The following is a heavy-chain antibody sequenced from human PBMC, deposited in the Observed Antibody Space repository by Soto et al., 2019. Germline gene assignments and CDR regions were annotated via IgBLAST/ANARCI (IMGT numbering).Heavy chain of an antibody. Sequence: QVQLVESGGGVVQPGRSLRLSCAASGFTFSSYSMHWVRQAPGKGLEWVAVLSYDGSKKYYADSVKGRFTISRDNSKNTMYVQMTSLRAEDTAVYYCAREYGIGGAAFDFWGQGTMVTVSS. D-gene: IGHD1-26*01. CDR2: LSYDGSKK. CDR1: GFTFSSYS. V-gene: IGHV3-30-3*01. CDR3: AREYGIGGAAFDF. J-gene: IGHJ3*01.